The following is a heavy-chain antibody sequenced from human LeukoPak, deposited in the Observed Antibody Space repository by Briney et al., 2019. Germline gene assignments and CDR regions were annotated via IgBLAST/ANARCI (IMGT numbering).Heavy chain of an antibody. CDR2: ISSSSSTI. V-gene: IGHV3-48*01. J-gene: IGHJ3*02. Sequence: QPGGSLRLSCAASGFTFSSYSMNWVRQAPGKGLEWVSYISSSSSTIYYADSVKGRFTISRDNAKNSLYLQMNSLRAEDTAVYYCARGYSNYGYTFDMWGQGTMVTVSS. CDR3: ARGYSNYGYTFDM. D-gene: IGHD4-11*01. CDR1: GFTFSSYS.